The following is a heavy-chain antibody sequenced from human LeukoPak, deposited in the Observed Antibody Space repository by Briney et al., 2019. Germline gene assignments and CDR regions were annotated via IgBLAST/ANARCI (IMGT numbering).Heavy chain of an antibody. CDR3: ARRDSWYVYSSGWEPIWFDP. V-gene: IGHV4-59*12. Sequence: SETLSLTCTVSGGSISSYYWSWIRQPPGKGLEWIGYIYYSGSTNYNPSLKSRVTMSVDTSKNQFSLKLSSATAADTAVYYCARRDSWYVYSSGWEPIWFDPWGQGTLVTVSS. J-gene: IGHJ5*02. CDR2: IYYSGST. D-gene: IGHD6-19*01. CDR1: GGSISSYY.